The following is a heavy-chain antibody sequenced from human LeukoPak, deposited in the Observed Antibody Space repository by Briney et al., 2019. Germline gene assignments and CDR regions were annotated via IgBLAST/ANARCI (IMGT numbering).Heavy chain of an antibody. D-gene: IGHD6-13*01. CDR2: INSDATST. V-gene: IGHV3-74*01. J-gene: IGHJ4*02. CDR3: VRGSPGYSSSWHAY. CDR1: GFMLSSTW. Sequence: GGSLRLSCAASGFMLSSTWMHWVRQAPGKGLVWVSRINSDATSTSYADSVRGRFTISRDDAKNTMYLQMNSLRAEGTAMYYCVRGSPGYSSSWHAYWGQGTLVTVSS.